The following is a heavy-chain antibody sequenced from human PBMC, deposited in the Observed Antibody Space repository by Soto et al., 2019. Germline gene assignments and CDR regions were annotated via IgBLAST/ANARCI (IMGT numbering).Heavy chain of an antibody. CDR2: IYSGGST. J-gene: IGHJ6*02. V-gene: IGHV3-53*01. D-gene: IGHD5-18*01. CDR3: ARVKRSEYSYGYDYYYYYGMDV. CDR1: GFTFSSYW. Sequence: PGGSLRLSCAASGFTFSSYWMSWVRQAPGKGLEWVSVIYSGGSTYYADSVKGRFTISRDNSKNTLYLQMNSLRAEDTAVYYCARVKRSEYSYGYDYYYYYGMDVWGQGTTVTVSS.